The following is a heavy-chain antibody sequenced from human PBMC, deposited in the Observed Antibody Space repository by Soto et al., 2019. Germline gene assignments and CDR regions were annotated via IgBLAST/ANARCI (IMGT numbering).Heavy chain of an antibody. D-gene: IGHD3-16*01. CDR2: IYYSGTT. J-gene: IGHJ4*02. V-gene: IGHV4-61*01. CDR3: ARSQRGRTAFTFDY. Sequence: SETLSLTCAVSGDSVSNDNYYGSWIRQPPGKGLEWIGYIYYSGTTNYNSYLKSRLSLSVDMSKNQFSLKLASVTAADTAVYFCARSQRGRTAFTFDYWGQGALVTVSS. CDR1: GDSVSNDNYY.